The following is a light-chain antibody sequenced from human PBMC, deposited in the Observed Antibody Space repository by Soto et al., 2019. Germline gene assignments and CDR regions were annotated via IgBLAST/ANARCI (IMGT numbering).Light chain of an antibody. Sequence: QSVLTQPASVSGSPGQSVTISCTGTSSDVGSYNLVSWYQRHPGKAPKLMIYEGSKRPSGVSNRFSGSKSGNTASLTISGLQAEDEADYYCCSYAGRGVFGTGTKVTVL. CDR2: EGS. CDR1: SSDVGSYNL. J-gene: IGLJ1*01. V-gene: IGLV2-23*01. CDR3: CSYAGRGV.